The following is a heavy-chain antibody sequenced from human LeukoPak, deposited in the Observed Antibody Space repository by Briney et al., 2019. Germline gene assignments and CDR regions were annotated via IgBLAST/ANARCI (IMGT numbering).Heavy chain of an antibody. Sequence: GGSLRLSCAASGFTFSSYSMNWVRQAPGKGLEWVSSVSETADRTFYADSVKGRFTISRDNSRNTLYLEMSSLRVEDTAVYYCTRRGADGWGFFDYWGQGILVTVSS. CDR3: TRRGADGWGFFDY. J-gene: IGHJ4*02. D-gene: IGHD5-24*01. V-gene: IGHV3-23*01. CDR1: GFTFSSYS. CDR2: VSETADRT.